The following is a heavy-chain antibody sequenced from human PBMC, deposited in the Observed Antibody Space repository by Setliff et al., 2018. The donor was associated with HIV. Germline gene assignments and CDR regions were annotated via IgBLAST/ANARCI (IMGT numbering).Heavy chain of an antibody. CDR1: GYTFTSYA. Sequence: EASVKVSCKASGYTFTSYAMHWVRQAPGQRLEWMGWINAGNGNTKYSQKFQGRVTITRDTSASTVYMELSSLRSEDTAVYYCARRGGDTGYSYGARDAFDIWGQGTMVT. CDR3: ARRGGDTGYSYGARDAFDI. J-gene: IGHJ3*02. V-gene: IGHV1-3*01. CDR2: INAGNGNT. D-gene: IGHD5-18*01.